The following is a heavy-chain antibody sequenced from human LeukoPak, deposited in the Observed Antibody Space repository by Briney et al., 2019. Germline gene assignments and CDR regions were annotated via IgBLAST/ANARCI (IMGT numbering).Heavy chain of an antibody. CDR3: ASFYDSSGYYYAAFDY. V-gene: IGHV3-30*04. J-gene: IGHJ4*02. Sequence: PGRSLRLSCAPSGFTFSSYAMHGVRQSPGKGVEGVAVISYDGSNKYYSDSVKGRFTISRDNDKNSLYLQMNSVRADDTAVYYCASFYDSSGYYYAAFDYWGQGTLVTVSS. CDR2: ISYDGSNK. D-gene: IGHD3-22*01. CDR1: GFTFSSYA.